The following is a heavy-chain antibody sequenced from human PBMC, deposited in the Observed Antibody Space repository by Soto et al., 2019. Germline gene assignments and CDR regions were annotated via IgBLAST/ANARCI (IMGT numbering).Heavy chain of an antibody. V-gene: IGHV3-30-3*01. J-gene: IGHJ4*02. CDR3: ARPRLRQAYCGGDCSGAFAY. Sequence: PGGSLRLSCAASGFTFSSYAMHWVRQAPGKGLEWVAVISYDGSNKYYADSVKGRFTISRDNSKNTLYLQMNSLRAEDTDVHYCARPRLRQAYCGGDCSGAFAYRGQGTPVTGSS. D-gene: IGHD2-21*02. CDR2: ISYDGSNK. CDR1: GFTFSSYA.